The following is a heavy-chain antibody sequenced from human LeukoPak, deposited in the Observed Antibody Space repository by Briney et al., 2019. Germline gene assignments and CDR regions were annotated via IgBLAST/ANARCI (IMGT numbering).Heavy chain of an antibody. V-gene: IGHV1-8*01. Sequence: ASVKVSCKASGYTFTSYDINWVRQATGQGLEWMGWMSPNSGNTGYAQKFQGRVTMTRNTSISTAYMELSSLRSEDTAVYCCARVHNSSGYPDDYWGQGTLVTVSS. D-gene: IGHD3-22*01. CDR2: MSPNSGNT. CDR1: GYTFTSYD. J-gene: IGHJ4*02. CDR3: ARVHNSSGYPDDY.